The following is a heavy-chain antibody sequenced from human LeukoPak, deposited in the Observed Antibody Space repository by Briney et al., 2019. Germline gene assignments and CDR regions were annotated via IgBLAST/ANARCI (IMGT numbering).Heavy chain of an antibody. D-gene: IGHD3-10*01. J-gene: IGHJ6*02. CDR2: ISSSSSYI. V-gene: IGHV3-21*01. CDR3: ARDTYYYGSGSYSYYYYGMDV. CDR1: GFTFSSYS. Sequence: SPGGSLRLSCAASGFTFSSYSMTWVRQAPGKGLEWVSSISSSSSYIYYADSVKGRFTISRDNAKNSLYLQMNSLRAEDTAVYYCARDTYYYGSGSYSYYYYGMDVWGQGPRSPSP.